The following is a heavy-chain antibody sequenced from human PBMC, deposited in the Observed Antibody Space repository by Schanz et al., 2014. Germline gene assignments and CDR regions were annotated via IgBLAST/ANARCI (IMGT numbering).Heavy chain of an antibody. CDR1: GGTFSSFG. V-gene: IGHV1-69*04. Sequence: QVQLVQSGAEVKKPGSSVKVSCKASGGTFSSFGINWVRQAPGQGLEWMGRIIPSLGLAKYAQKFQGRVTITADKSTFTAYMDVSSLRFDDTAVYYCARDCSAYVGNYFDYWGQGTLVTVSA. CDR2: IIPSLGLA. CDR3: ARDCSAYVGNYFDY. J-gene: IGHJ4*02. D-gene: IGHD5-12*01.